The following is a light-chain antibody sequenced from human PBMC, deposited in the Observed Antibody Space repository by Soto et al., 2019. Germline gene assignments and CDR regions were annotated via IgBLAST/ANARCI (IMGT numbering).Light chain of an antibody. CDR2: GAS. Sequence: EIVLTQSPGTLSLSPGERATLSCRASQSVSSSYLAWYQQKPGQAPRLLIYGASSRATGIPDRFSGSGSGTDFTLTISTLEPEEFAVYDCQQYGSSRLTFGGGAKVEIK. CDR3: QQYGSSRLT. V-gene: IGKV3-20*01. CDR1: QSVSSSY. J-gene: IGKJ4*01.